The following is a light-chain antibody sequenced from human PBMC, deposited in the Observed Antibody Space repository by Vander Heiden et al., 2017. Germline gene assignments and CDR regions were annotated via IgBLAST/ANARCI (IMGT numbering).Light chain of an antibody. J-gene: IGKJ5*01. CDR2: AAS. CDR1: QGISSY. V-gene: IGKV1-9*01. CDR3: QQLDSYPIT. Sequence: IQLPPSPSSLSASVGDRVTITCRASQGISSYLAWYQQKPGQAPKLLIYAASTLQSGVPSRFSGSGSGTDFTLTISSLQPEDFATYYCQQLDSYPITFGQGTRLEIE.